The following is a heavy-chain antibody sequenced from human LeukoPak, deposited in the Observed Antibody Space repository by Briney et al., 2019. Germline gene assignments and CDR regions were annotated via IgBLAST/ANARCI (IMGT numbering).Heavy chain of an antibody. J-gene: IGHJ4*02. CDR3: AKTKQLGYFDY. CDR2: INHSGST. Sequence: SETLSLTCTVSGGSISSSSYYWGWIRQPPGKGLEWIGEINHSGSTNYNPSLKSRVTISVDTSKNQFSLKLSSVTAADTAVYYCAKTKQLGYFDYWGQGTLVTVSS. V-gene: IGHV4-39*07. CDR1: GGSISSSSYY. D-gene: IGHD6-6*01.